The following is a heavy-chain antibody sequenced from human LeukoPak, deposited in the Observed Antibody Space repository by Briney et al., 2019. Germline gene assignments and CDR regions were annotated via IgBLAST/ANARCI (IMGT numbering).Heavy chain of an antibody. CDR2: IYTSGST. CDR1: GGSISSYY. J-gene: IGHJ6*03. V-gene: IGHV4-4*09. D-gene: IGHD1-26*01. CDR3: ARLISGNYYYYYMDV. Sequence: PPETLSLTCTVSGGSISSYYWSWIRQPPGKGLEWIGYIYTSGSTNYNPSLKSRVTISVDTSKNQFSLKLSSVTAADTAVYYCARLISGNYYYYYMDVWGKGTTVTVSS.